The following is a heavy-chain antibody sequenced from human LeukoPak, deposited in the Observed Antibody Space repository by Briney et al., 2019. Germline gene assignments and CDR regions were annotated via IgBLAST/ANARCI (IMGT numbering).Heavy chain of an antibody. J-gene: IGHJ4*02. D-gene: IGHD3-22*01. V-gene: IGHV4-30-4*07. CDR2: IYNSRTT. Sequence: PSQTLSLTCSVSGDSISSGDYSSSWIRQPPGKGLEWIGYIYNSRTTHYNTSLKSRVTISVDTSKNQFSLKLSSVTAADTAIYYCARNGDDSSDYYYFDYWGQGTPVTVSS. CDR3: ARNGDDSSDYYYFDY. CDR1: GDSISSGDYS.